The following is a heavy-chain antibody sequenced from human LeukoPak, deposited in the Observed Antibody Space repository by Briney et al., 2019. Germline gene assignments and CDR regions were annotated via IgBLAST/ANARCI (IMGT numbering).Heavy chain of an antibody. Sequence: GGSLRLSCAASGLTFSSYWMSWVRQAPGKGLEWVANIKQDGSEKYYVDSVKGRFTISRDNAKNSLYLQMNSLRAEDTAVYYCARADYYGSGSYYKDYWGQGTLVTVSS. D-gene: IGHD3-10*01. CDR1: GLTFSSYW. J-gene: IGHJ4*02. V-gene: IGHV3-7*01. CDR2: IKQDGSEK. CDR3: ARADYYGSGSYYKDY.